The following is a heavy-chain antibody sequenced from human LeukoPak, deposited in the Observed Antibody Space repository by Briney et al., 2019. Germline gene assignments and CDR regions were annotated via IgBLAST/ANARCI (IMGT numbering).Heavy chain of an antibody. V-gene: IGHV3-23*01. CDR3: AKAPVTTCGGAYCYQFDY. Sequence: GGSLRLSCAASGFTLSSYAMSWVRQAPGKGLEWVSAISDSGNTYHADSVKGRFTISRDSSKNTLFLQMNRLRPEDAAVYYCAKAPVTTCGGAYCYQFDYWGQGTLVTVSS. D-gene: IGHD2-21*01. CDR2: ISDSGNT. CDR1: GFTLSSYA. J-gene: IGHJ4*02.